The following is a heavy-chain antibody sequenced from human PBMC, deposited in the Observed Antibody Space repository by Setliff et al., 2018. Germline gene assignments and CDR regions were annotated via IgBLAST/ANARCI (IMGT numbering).Heavy chain of an antibody. J-gene: IGHJ4*02. V-gene: IGHV4-34*01. CDR1: GESFSAHY. D-gene: IGHD2-21*02. CDR3: ARGFDVCGGGACYTDGPYYFDY. CDR2: INHSGSA. Sequence: SETLSRTCAVYGESFSAHYWSWIRQPPGKGLEWIGEINHSGSANYNPSLMSRVSISVDTSKNQFSLRLSSVAAADTAVYYCARGFDVCGGGACYTDGPYYFDYWGLGTLVTVSS.